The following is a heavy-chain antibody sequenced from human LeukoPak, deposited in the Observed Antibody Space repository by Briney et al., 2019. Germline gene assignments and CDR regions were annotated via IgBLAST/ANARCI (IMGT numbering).Heavy chain of an antibody. D-gene: IGHD5-18*01. V-gene: IGHV3-49*04. Sequence: PGGSLRLSCATSGFTFGDHAMSWVRQAPGKGLEWVGFIRSKAYGGTTEYVASVKGRFTISRDDSRSIAYLQMNSLKTEDTAVYYCTRGPIQLWIHDGVDVWGQGTTVTVSS. CDR3: TRGPIQLWIHDGVDV. CDR2: IRSKAYGGTT. J-gene: IGHJ6*02. CDR1: GFTFGDHA.